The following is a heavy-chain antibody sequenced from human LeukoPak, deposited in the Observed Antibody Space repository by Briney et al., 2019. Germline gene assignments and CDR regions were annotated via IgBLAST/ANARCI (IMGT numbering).Heavy chain of an antibody. V-gene: IGHV4-39*07. J-gene: IGHJ4*02. CDR2: IYYSGSS. D-gene: IGHD5-18*01. Sequence: SETLSLTCSVSGGSISSSSSYWGWIRQPPGKGLEWIGSIYYSGSSFDNPALKSRVTISVDTSKNQFSLKLSSVTAADTAVYYCARVGRGYSYGYIPHWGQGTLVTVSS. CDR3: ARVGRGYSYGYIPH. CDR1: GGSISSSSSY.